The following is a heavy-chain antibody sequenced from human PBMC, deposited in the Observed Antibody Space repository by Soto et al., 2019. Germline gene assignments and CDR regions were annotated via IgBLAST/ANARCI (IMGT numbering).Heavy chain of an antibody. CDR3: AKGTVNSDSRTFDR. CDR2: ISGRGSNN. CDR1: GFTFNNYA. J-gene: IGHJ4*02. V-gene: IGHV3-23*01. D-gene: IGHD1-7*01. Sequence: GGSLRLSCAGSGFTFNNYAMSWVRQAPGEGLEWVSAISGRGSNNYYSDSVKGRFAISRDNSRNTLYLQMDSLRAEDTATYYCAKGTVNSDSRTFDRWGQGTLVTVSS.